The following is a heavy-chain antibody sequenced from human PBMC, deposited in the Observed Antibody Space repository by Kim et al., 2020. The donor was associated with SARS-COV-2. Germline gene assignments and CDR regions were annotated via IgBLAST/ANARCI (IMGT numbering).Heavy chain of an antibody. CDR3: ARGHYVDTAMVIFRGFDY. V-gene: IGHV1-69*13. D-gene: IGHD5-18*01. CDR2: IIPIFGTA. J-gene: IGHJ4*02. Sequence: SVKVSCKASGGTFSSYAISWVRQAPGQGLECMGGIIPIFGTANYAQKFQGRVTITADESTSTAYMELSSLRSEDTAVYYCARGHYVDTAMVIFRGFDYWGQGTLVTVSS. CDR1: GGTFSSYA.